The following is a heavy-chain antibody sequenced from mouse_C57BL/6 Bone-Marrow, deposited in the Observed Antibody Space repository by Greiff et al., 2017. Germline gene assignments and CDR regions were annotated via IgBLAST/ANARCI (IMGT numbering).Heavy chain of an antibody. J-gene: IGHJ2*01. V-gene: IGHV1-22*01. D-gene: IGHD1-1*01. CDR2: INPNNGGT. CDR3: ARGPYYYALYYFDY. Sequence: EVQLQQSGPELVKPGASVKMSCKASGYTFTDYNMHWVKQSHGKSLEWIGYINPNNGGTSYNQKFKGKATLTVTKSSSTAYMELRRLTSEDSAVYYCARGPYYYALYYFDYWGQGTTLTVSS. CDR1: GYTFTDYN.